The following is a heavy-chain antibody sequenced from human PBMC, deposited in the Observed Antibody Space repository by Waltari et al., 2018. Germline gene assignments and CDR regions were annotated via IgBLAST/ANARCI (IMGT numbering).Heavy chain of an antibody. V-gene: IGHV3-30*02. Sequence: QVQLVESGGGVVQPGGSLRLSCAASGFTFSSYGMHWVGQAPGQGLEWVACIRDDGSNRYDAESVKGRFTISRDNSKKTLYLQMNSLRAEDTAVYYCAKDARTNGVTKLDYWGQGTLVTVSS. CDR1: GFTFSSYG. CDR2: IRDDGSNR. CDR3: AKDARTNGVTKLDY. J-gene: IGHJ4*02. D-gene: IGHD2-8*01.